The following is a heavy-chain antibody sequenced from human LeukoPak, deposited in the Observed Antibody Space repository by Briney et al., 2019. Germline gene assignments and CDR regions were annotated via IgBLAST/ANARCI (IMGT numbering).Heavy chain of an antibody. J-gene: IGHJ6*02. Sequence: SETLSLTCTVSGGSISSYYWSWIRQPPGKGLEWIGYIYYSGSTNYNPSLKSRVTISVDTSKNQFSLKLSSVTAADTAVYYCARAGGIQLWSTYYYYGMDVWGQGTTVTVPS. D-gene: IGHD5-18*01. CDR2: IYYSGST. V-gene: IGHV4-59*01. CDR3: ARAGGIQLWSTYYYYGMDV. CDR1: GGSISSYY.